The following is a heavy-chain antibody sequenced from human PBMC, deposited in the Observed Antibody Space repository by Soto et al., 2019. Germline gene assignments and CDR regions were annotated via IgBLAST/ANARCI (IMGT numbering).Heavy chain of an antibody. Sequence: ASVKVSCKASGYTFTSYGISWVRQAPGQGLEWMGWISAYNGNTNYAQKLQGRVTMTTDTSTSTAYMELRSLRSDDTAVYYCARSRGSGSYPANWFDPWGQGTLVTVSS. CDR1: GYTFTSYG. J-gene: IGHJ5*01. CDR3: ARSRGSGSYPANWFDP. V-gene: IGHV1-18*01. CDR2: ISAYNGNT. D-gene: IGHD3-10*01.